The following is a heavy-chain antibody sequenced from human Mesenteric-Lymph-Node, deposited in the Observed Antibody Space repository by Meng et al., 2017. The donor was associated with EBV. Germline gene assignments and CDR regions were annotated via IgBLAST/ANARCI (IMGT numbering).Heavy chain of an antibody. V-gene: IGHV3-11*01. Sequence: LVESEGGLGHTGGCLRLSCTASGLTLRDQYIDWIRQAPGKGLEWISCISSSGDTKYYADSVKGRFTISRDTAKKSLYLQMNSLRAEDTAVYYCARGSLPDFWGQGTLVTVSS. CDR2: ISSSGDTK. CDR3: ARGSLPDF. CDR1: GLTLRDQY. J-gene: IGHJ4*02.